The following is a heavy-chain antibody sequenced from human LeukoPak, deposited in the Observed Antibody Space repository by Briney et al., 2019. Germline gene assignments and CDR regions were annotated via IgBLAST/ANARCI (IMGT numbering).Heavy chain of an antibody. D-gene: IGHD5-18*01. Sequence: GGSLRLSCAASGFTFSSYGMHWVRQAPGKWLEWVAFIRYDGSNKYYADSVKGRFTISRDNPKNTLYVQMNSLRAEDTAVYYCAKDRSAMVGDYFDYWGQGTLVTVSS. J-gene: IGHJ4*02. CDR1: GFTFSSYG. CDR2: IRYDGSNK. V-gene: IGHV3-30*02. CDR3: AKDRSAMVGDYFDY.